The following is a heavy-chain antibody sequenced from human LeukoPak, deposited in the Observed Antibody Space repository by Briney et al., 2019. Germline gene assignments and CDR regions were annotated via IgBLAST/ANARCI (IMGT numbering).Heavy chain of an antibody. CDR2: ISSSSSYI. CDR1: GFTFSSYS. Sequence: GGSLRLSCAASGFTFSSYSMNRVRQAPGKGLEWVSSISSSSSYIYYADSVKGRFTISRDNAKNSLYLQMNSLRAEDTAVYYCARWGEWPPFDYWGQGTLVTVSS. V-gene: IGHV3-21*01. D-gene: IGHD3-10*01. J-gene: IGHJ4*02. CDR3: ARWGEWPPFDY.